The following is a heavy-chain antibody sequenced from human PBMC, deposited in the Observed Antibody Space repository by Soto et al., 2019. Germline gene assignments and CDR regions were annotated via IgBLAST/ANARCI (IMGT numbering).Heavy chain of an antibody. V-gene: IGHV3-23*01. D-gene: IGHD6-25*01. CDR1: GFTFSSYA. J-gene: IGHJ6*03. Sequence: EVQLLESGGGLVQPGGSLRLSCAASGFTFSSYAMSWDRQAPGKGLEWVSAISGSGGSTYYADSVKGRFTISRDNSKNTLYLQMNSLRAEDTAVYYCAKDAPLAAAGMDYYYYMDVWGKGTTVTVSS. CDR3: AKDAPLAAAGMDYYYYMDV. CDR2: ISGSGGST.